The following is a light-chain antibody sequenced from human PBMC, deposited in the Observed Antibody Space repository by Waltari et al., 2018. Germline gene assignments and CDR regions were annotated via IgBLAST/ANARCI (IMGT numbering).Light chain of an antibody. CDR3: NSYTTSNTYV. CDR2: DVN. CDR1: NRDIGAFYY. J-gene: IGLJ1*01. Sequence: QSALTQPASMSGSPGQSITITCTGTNRDIGAFYYVSWYQQHPGKAPRLNIYDVNNRPSGISNRFSGSQSGNTASLTISGLQAEDEADYYCNSYTTSNTYVFGGGTKVTVL. V-gene: IGLV2-14*03.